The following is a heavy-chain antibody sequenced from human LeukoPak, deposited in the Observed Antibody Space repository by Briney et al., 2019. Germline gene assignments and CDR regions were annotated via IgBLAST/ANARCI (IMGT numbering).Heavy chain of an antibody. Sequence: SETLSLTCTVSGGSISSYYWSWIRQPPGKGLEWIGYIYYTGTTNYNPSPKSRVTISVDTSKKQLSLKLSSVTAADTAVYYCARLPLRSHFDYWGQGTLVTVSS. CDR1: GGSISSYY. CDR2: IYYTGTT. CDR3: ARLPLRSHFDY. V-gene: IGHV4-59*08. J-gene: IGHJ4*02.